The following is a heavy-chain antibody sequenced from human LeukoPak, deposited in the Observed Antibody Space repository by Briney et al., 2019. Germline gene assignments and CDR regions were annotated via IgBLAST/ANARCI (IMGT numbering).Heavy chain of an antibody. D-gene: IGHD3-22*01. CDR3: ARNYYDSSGYYVY. CDR2: IKQDGSEK. Sequence: QSGGSLRLSCVASGFTFSSYWMSWVRQAPGKGLEWVANIKQDGSEKYYVGSLKGRFTISRDNAKNSLYLQMNSLRAEDTAVYYCARNYYDSSGYYVYWGQGTLVTVSS. V-gene: IGHV3-7*01. J-gene: IGHJ4*02. CDR1: GFTFSSYW.